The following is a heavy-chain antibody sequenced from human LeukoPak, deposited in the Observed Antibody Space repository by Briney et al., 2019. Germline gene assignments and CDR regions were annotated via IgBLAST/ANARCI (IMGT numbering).Heavy chain of an antibody. CDR3: ARASAPLYYYGSGSYINWFDP. D-gene: IGHD3-10*01. CDR2: IFHSGST. V-gene: IGHV4-61*08. J-gene: IGHJ5*02. CDR1: GDSISSGGYY. Sequence: PSETLSLTCTVSGDSISSGGYYWSWIRQPPGKGLEWIGCIFHSGSTYFNPSLKSRVTISVDTSKNQFSLKLSSVTAADTAVYYCARASAPLYYYGSGSYINWFDPWGQGTLVTVSS.